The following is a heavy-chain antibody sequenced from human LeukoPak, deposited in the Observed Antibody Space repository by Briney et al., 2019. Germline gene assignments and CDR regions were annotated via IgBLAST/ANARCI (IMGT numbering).Heavy chain of an antibody. CDR2: IKQDGSER. CDR1: GFTFSSYW. J-gene: IGHJ4*02. V-gene: IGHV3-7*04. D-gene: IGHD2-2*01. Sequence: GGSLRLSCAASGFTFSSYWMSWVRQAPGKGLEWVANIKQDGSERYYVDSVKGRFTISRDNAKNSLYLEMNSLRAEDTAVYYCARGGYCISTSCYVDYWGQGTLVTVSS. CDR3: ARGGYCISTSCYVDY.